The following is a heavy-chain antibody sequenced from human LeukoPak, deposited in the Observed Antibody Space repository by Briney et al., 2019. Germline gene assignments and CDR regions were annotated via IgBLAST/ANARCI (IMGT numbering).Heavy chain of an antibody. CDR2: MSDSGST. CDR3: ARSSEGRYYYDSSGYSYYYYYMDV. J-gene: IGHJ6*03. V-gene: IGHV4-59*01. Sequence: SETLSLTRSVSNGSISNYYWSWIRQSPGKGLEWIGHMSDSGSTNSNPSLKSRVSMVVDTSKNQFSLKLTSVTAADTAVYYCARSSEGRYYYDSSGYSYYYYYMDVWGKGTTVTISS. D-gene: IGHD3-22*01. CDR1: NGSISNYY.